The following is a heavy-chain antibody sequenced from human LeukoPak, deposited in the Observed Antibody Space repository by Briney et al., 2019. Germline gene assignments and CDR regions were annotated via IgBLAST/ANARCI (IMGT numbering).Heavy chain of an antibody. Sequence: SETLSLTCTVSGGSISSYYWSWIRQPPGKGLEWIGYIYYSGTTNYNPSLKSRVTISVDTSKNQFSLKLSSVTAADTAVYYCARGRRYGSGSSWSPSPEAGMDVWGQGTTVTVSS. CDR2: IYYSGTT. V-gene: IGHV4-59*12. CDR3: ARGRRYGSGSSWSPSPEAGMDV. J-gene: IGHJ6*02. D-gene: IGHD3-10*01. CDR1: GGSISSYY.